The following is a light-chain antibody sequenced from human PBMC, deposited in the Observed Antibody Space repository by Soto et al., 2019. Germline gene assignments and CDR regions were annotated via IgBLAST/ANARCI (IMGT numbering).Light chain of an antibody. CDR1: QIISNW. Sequence: DIQMTQSPSTLSASVGDRVTISCRASQIISNWLAWYQQKPGKAPKLLIYKASSLESGVPSRFSGSGSGTEFTLTISSLQTDDFATYYCQQYNNYWTFGKGTKVEIK. V-gene: IGKV1-5*03. CDR2: KAS. CDR3: QQYNNYWT. J-gene: IGKJ1*01.